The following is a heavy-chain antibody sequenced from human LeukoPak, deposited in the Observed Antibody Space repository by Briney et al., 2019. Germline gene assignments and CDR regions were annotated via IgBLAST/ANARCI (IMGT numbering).Heavy chain of an antibody. CDR2: IYYSGDT. D-gene: IGHD2-15*01. J-gene: IGHJ4*02. Sequence: SHTLSLTCTLSGRSMSSGYYLSSIRQLPGTGLEWIGYIYYSGDTYSSPSLKSRVSISVDTSKNQFSLRLSSVTAADTALYYCAREDQARGTFDYWGQGILVTVSS. CDR3: AREDQARGTFDY. CDR1: GRSMSSGYY. V-gene: IGHV4-31*03.